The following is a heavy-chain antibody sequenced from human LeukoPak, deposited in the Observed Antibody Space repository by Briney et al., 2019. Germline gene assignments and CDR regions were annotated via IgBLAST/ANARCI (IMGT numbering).Heavy chain of an antibody. D-gene: IGHD2-2*02. V-gene: IGHV1-2*02. CDR2: INPNSGDT. CDR1: GYTFTGYY. CDR3: ARVAAEVVGVPGAIGFGWLRRDYYYMDV. Sequence: ASVKVSCKASGYTFTGYYMHWVRQAPGQGLEWMGWINPNSGDTNYAQKFQGRVTMTRDTSISTAYMELSRLRSEDTAVYYCARVAAEVVGVPGAIGFGWLRRDYYYMDVWGKGTTVTVSS. J-gene: IGHJ6*03.